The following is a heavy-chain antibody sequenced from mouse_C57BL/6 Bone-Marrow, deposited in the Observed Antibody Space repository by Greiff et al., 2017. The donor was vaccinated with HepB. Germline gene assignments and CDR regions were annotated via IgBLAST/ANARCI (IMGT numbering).Heavy chain of an antibody. Sequence: VQLQQSGAELVKPGASVKISCKASGYTFTDYYINWVKQRPGQGLEWIGKIGPGSGSTYYNEKFKGKATLSADKSSSTAYMRLSGLTSEDSAVYFCAGGGYYPAWFAYWGQGTLVTVSA. CDR3: AGGGYYPAWFAY. D-gene: IGHD2-3*01. J-gene: IGHJ3*01. CDR1: GYTFTDYY. CDR2: IGPGSGST. V-gene: IGHV1-77*01.